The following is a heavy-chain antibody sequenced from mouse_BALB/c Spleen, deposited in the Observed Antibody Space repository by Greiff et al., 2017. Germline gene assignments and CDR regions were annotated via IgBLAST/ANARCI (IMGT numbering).Heavy chain of an antibody. J-gene: IGHJ3*01. D-gene: IGHD2-1*01. CDR1: GFSLTSYD. CDR2: IWTGGGT. V-gene: IGHV2-9-2*01. CDR3: VRDYGNYPFAY. Sequence: VKLVESGPGLVAPSQSLSITCTVSGFSLTSYDISWIRQPPGKGLEWLGVIWTGGGTNYNSAFMSRLSISKDNSKSQVFLKMNSLQTDDTAIYYCVRDYGNYPFAYWGQGTLVTVSA.